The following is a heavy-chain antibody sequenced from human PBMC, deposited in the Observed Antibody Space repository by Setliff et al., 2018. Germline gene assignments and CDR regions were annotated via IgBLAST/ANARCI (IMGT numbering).Heavy chain of an antibody. D-gene: IGHD3-3*02. CDR1: GFTFSNYG. CDR2: ISYDGSNK. J-gene: IGHJ5*02. Sequence: PGGSLRLSCVASGFTFSNYGMHWVRQAPGKGLEWVAVISYDGSNKYYADSVKGRFTISRDNSKNTLYLQMGSLRAEDMAVYYCARGRIPRIFGVALNWFDPWGQGTLVTVSS. V-gene: IGHV3-30*19. CDR3: ARGRIPRIFGVALNWFDP.